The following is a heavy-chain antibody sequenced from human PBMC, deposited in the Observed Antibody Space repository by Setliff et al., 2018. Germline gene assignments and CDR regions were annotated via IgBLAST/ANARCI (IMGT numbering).Heavy chain of an antibody. CDR3: ARINFYVSSGYYYAPDY. V-gene: IGHV1-18*01. CDR2: ISPYSGNT. CDR1: GYTFTNYG. Sequence: ASVKVSCKASGYTFTNYGVTWVRQAPGQGLEWMGWISPYSGNTYYAPELQGRVTLTTDTSTTTAYLELGSLTSDDTAIYYCARINFYVSSGYYYAPDYWGPGTLVTVSS. D-gene: IGHD3-22*01. J-gene: IGHJ4*02.